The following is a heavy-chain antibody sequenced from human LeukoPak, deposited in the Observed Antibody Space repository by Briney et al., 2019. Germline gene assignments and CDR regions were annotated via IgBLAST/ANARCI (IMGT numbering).Heavy chain of an antibody. CDR1: GFTFSNYN. V-gene: IGHV3-21*01. CDR3: ASALEDDDFSFDY. CDR2: ISSSSSYI. D-gene: IGHD1-1*01. J-gene: IGHJ4*02. Sequence: PGGSLRLSCAASGFTFSNYNMNWVRQAPGKGLEWVSSISSSSSYIYYADSLEGRFTISRDNAKNSLYLQMNSLRAEDTAAYYCASALEDDDFSFDYWGQGTLVTVSS.